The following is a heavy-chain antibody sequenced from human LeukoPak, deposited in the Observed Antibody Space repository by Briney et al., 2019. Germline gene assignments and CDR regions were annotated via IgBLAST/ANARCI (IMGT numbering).Heavy chain of an antibody. V-gene: IGHV4-31*03. CDR3: ARRLMAAAGIDY. J-gene: IGHJ4*02. CDR2: IYYSGST. CDR1: GGSISSGGYY. Sequence: SETLSLTCTVSGGSISSGGYYWSWIRQHPGKGLEWIGYIYYSGSTYYNPSLKSRVTISVDTSKNQFSLKLSSVTAADTAVYYCARRLMAAAGIDYWGQGTLVTVSS. D-gene: IGHD6-13*01.